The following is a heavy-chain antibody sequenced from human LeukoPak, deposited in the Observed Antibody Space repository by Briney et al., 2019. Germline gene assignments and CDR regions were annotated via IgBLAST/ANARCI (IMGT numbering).Heavy chain of an antibody. V-gene: IGHV4-59*02. J-gene: IGHJ3*02. D-gene: IGHD2/OR15-2a*01. Sequence: SETLSLTCTVSGASVRSDHRNWIRQPPGKGLEWIAYMHGSGSPNYNPSLASRLTLSVDATENLLSLKLTSVTAADTAVYFCARDLSVNAFDIWGQGTLVTVSS. CDR1: GASVRSDH. CDR3: ARDLSVNAFDI. CDR2: MHGSGSP.